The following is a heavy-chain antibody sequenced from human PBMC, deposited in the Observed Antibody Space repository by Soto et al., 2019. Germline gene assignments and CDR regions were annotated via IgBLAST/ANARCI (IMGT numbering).Heavy chain of an antibody. Sequence: QVQLQESGPGLVKPSGTLSLTCAVSGGSISSSNWWSWVRQPPGKGLEWIGEIYHSGSTNYNPSLKSRVTISVNKSKNQFSLKLSSVTAADTAVYYCARVGYDYVGGSYSFDYWGQGTLVIVSS. V-gene: IGHV4-4*02. J-gene: IGHJ4*02. CDR2: IYHSGST. CDR1: GGSISSSNW. D-gene: IGHD3-16*01. CDR3: ARVGYDYVGGSYSFDY.